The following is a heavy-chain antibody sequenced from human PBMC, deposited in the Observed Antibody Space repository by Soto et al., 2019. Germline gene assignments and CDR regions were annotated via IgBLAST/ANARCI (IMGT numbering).Heavy chain of an antibody. V-gene: IGHV1-3*01. Sequence: ASVKVSCKASGYTFTSYAMHWVRQAPGQRLEWMGWINAGNGNTKYSQKFQGRVTITRDTSASTAYMELSSLRSEDTAVYYCARVVGRGGDCSDCCYFQHWGQGTLVTVS. D-gene: IGHD2-21*02. CDR2: INAGNGNT. CDR1: GYTFTSYA. CDR3: ARVVGRGGDCSDCCYFQH. J-gene: IGHJ1*01.